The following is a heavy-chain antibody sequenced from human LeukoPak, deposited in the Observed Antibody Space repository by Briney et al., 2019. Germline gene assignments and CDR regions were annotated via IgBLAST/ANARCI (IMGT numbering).Heavy chain of an antibody. J-gene: IGHJ4*02. D-gene: IGHD5-24*01. CDR1: GFTFSSYS. Sequence: PGGSLRLSCAASGFTFSSYSMNWVRQAPGKGLEWVSSISSSSYIYYADSVKGRFIISRDNAKNSLYLQMNSLRAEDTAVYYCARGMATITEGLDYWGQGTLVTVSS. CDR3: ARGMATITEGLDY. V-gene: IGHV3-21*01. CDR2: ISSSSYI.